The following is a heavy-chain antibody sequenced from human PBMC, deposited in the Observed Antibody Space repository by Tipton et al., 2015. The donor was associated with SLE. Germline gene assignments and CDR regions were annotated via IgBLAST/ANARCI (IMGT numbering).Heavy chain of an antibody. CDR3: ARAIGVNYFNL. Sequence: TLSLTCTVSPGSISSSSYYLGWIRQPPGKGLEWIGDINHSGSTNYNPSLKTRVTVSVDTSKVQFSLRLTSMTAADTAVYFCARAIGVNYFNLWGQGTLVTVSS. CDR2: INHSGST. CDR1: PGSISSSSYY. J-gene: IGHJ4*02. D-gene: IGHD3-16*01. V-gene: IGHV4-39*07.